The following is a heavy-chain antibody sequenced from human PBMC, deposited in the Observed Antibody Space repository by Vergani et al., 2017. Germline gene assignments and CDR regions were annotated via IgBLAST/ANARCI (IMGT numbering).Heavy chain of an antibody. J-gene: IGHJ6*03. CDR1: GFTFSSYA. V-gene: IGHV3-23*01. D-gene: IGHD6-6*01. CDR2: ISGSGGST. Sequence: EVQLLESGGGLVQPGGSLRLSCAASGFTFSSYAMSWVRQAPGKGLEWVSAISGSGGSTYYADSVKGRFTISRDNSKNTLYLQMNSLRAEDTAVYYCARDRESSSATRYYYYYYYMDVWGKGP. CDR3: ARDRESSSATRYYYYYYYMDV.